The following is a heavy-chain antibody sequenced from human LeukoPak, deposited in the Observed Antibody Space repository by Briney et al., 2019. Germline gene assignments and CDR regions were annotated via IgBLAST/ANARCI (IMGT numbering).Heavy chain of an antibody. CDR3: VRQDNYYFDY. CDR1: DGSISSSTYY. D-gene: IGHD1-20*01. Sequence: SETLSLTCTGSDGSISSSTYYWGWIRQPPGKGLEWIGSIYYRGTTYYNPSLKSRVTISVDTSKNQFSLKLSSVTAADTAVYYCVRQDNYYFDYWGQGILVTVSS. V-gene: IGHV4-39*01. J-gene: IGHJ4*02. CDR2: IYYRGTT.